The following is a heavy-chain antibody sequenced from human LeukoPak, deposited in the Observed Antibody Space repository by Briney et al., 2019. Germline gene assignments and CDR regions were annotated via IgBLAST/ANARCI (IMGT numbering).Heavy chain of an antibody. J-gene: IGHJ4*02. CDR1: GFTFSAYS. V-gene: IGHV3-48*04. CDR3: ARAIYYDSSGYQHGVYFDY. Sequence: GGSLRLSCAASGFTFSAYSMNWVRQAPGKGLDWVSYISSRSFTIYYADSVKGRFTISRDNAKNSLYLQMNSLRAEDTALYYCARAIYYDSSGYQHGVYFDYWGQGTLVTVSS. D-gene: IGHD3-22*01. CDR2: ISSRSFTI.